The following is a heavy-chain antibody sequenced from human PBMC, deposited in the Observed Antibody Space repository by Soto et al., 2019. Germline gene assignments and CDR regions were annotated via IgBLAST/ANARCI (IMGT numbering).Heavy chain of an antibody. CDR2: MNPNSGNT. V-gene: IGHV1-8*01. Sequence: ASVKVSCKASGYTFTSYEINWVRQATGQGLEWMGWMNPNSGNTGYAQKFQGRVTMTRNTSISTAYMELSSLRSEDTAVYYCARGRYDIWSGKFDPWGQGTLVTGSS. J-gene: IGHJ5*02. D-gene: IGHD3-3*01. CDR1: GYTFTSYE. CDR3: ARGRYDIWSGKFDP.